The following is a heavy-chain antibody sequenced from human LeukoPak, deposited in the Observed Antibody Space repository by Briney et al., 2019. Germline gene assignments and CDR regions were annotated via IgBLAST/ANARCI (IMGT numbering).Heavy chain of an antibody. Sequence: PGRSLRLSCAASGFTFDDYAMHWVRQAPGKGLEWVSGISWNSGSIGYADSVKGRFTISRDNAKNSLYLQMNSLRAEDTALYYCAKGGEGGYYYYGMDVWGQGTTVTVSS. CDR1: GFTFDDYA. CDR2: ISWNSGSI. CDR3: AKGGEGGYYYYGMDV. D-gene: IGHD3-16*01. V-gene: IGHV3-9*01. J-gene: IGHJ6*02.